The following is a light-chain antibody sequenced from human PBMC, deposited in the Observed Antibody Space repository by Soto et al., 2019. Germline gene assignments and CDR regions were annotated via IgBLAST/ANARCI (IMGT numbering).Light chain of an antibody. V-gene: IGKV3-15*01. CDR2: DAS. J-gene: IGKJ3*01. Sequence: IVMTQSPVTLSVSPGEGATLSCRASQSISRKLAWYQQKPGQGPRLLIYDASTRIPAIPARFSGSGSGTEFTLTISSLQSEDFAVYYCQQYNNWTITFGPGTTVDIK. CDR1: QSISRK. CDR3: QQYNNWTIT.